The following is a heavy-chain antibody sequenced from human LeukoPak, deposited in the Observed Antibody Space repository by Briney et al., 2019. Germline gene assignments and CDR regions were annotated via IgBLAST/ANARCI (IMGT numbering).Heavy chain of an antibody. CDR3: ARGDERWLQFGAFDI. V-gene: IGHV4-59*12. CDR2: IYYSGST. D-gene: IGHD5-24*01. Sequence: SETLSLTCTVSGGSISNYYWSWIRQPPGKGLEWIGYIYYSGSTNYNPSLKSRVTISVDTSKNQFSLKLSSVTAADTAVYYCARGDERWLQFGAFDIWGQGTMLTVSS. CDR1: GGSISNYY. J-gene: IGHJ3*02.